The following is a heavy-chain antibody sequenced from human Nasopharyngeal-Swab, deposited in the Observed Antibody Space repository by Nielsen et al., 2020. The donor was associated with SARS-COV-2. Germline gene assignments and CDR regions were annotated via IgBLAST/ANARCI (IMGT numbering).Heavy chain of an antibody. V-gene: IGHV3-9*01. CDR2: ISWNSGSI. CDR1: GFTFDDYA. D-gene: IGHD3-3*01. CDR3: ARDSRRITIFGVARVYYGMDV. J-gene: IGHJ6*02. Sequence: SLKISCAASGFTFDDYAMHWVRQAPGKGLEWVSGISWNSGSIGYADSVKGRFTISRDNSKNTLYLQMNSLRAEDTAVYYCARDSRRITIFGVARVYYGMDVWGQGTTVTVSS.